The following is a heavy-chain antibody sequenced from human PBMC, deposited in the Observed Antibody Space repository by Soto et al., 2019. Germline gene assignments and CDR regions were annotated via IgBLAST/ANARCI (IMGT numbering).Heavy chain of an antibody. Sequence: PSETLSLTCTVSGGSISSYYWSWIRQPPGKGLEWIGYIYYSGSTNYNPSHKSRVTISVDTSKNQFSLKLSSVTAADTAVYYCARVLAVAPSNWFDPWGQGTLVTVSS. CDR1: GGSISSYY. J-gene: IGHJ5*02. V-gene: IGHV4-59*01. D-gene: IGHD6-19*01. CDR3: ARVLAVAPSNWFDP. CDR2: IYYSGST.